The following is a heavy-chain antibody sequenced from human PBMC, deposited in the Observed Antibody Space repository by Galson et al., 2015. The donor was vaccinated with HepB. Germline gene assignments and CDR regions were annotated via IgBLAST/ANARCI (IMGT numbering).Heavy chain of an antibody. CDR1: GLTFRSYA. CDR2: ISSNGGST. CDR3: AKGPGSAPLRNWFDP. J-gene: IGHJ5*02. D-gene: IGHD3-16*01. Sequence: SLRLSCAASGLTFRSYAMHWVRQAPGKGLEYVSAISSNGGSTYYADSVKGRFTISRDNSKNTLYLQMSSLRAEDTAVYYCAKGPGSAPLRNWFDPWGQGTLVAVSS. V-gene: IGHV3-64D*06.